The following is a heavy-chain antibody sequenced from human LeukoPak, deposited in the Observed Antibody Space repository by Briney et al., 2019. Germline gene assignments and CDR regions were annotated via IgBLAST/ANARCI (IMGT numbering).Heavy chain of an antibody. J-gene: IGHJ4*02. V-gene: IGHV4-59*08. CDR3: ARRIAAADAFDY. Sequence: SETLSLTCTVSGGSISSYYWSWIRHPPGKGLEWIAYIYYSGSTNYNPSLKSRVTISVDTSKNQFSLKLSSVTAADTAVYYCARRIAAADAFDYWGQGTLVTVSS. CDR1: GGSISSYY. D-gene: IGHD6-13*01. CDR2: IYYSGST.